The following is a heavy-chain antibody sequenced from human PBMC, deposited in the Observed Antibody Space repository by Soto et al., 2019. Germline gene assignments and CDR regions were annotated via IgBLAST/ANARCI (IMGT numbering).Heavy chain of an antibody. CDR3: ARAIEYSSSRGLYAFDI. D-gene: IGHD6-6*01. Sequence: QVQLQESGPGLVKPSQTLSLTCTVSGGSISSGGYYWSWIRQHPGKGLEWIGYIYYSGSTYYNPSLKSRVTISVDTSKNQFSLKLSSVTAADTAVYYCARAIEYSSSRGLYAFDIWGQGTMVTVSS. V-gene: IGHV4-31*03. J-gene: IGHJ3*02. CDR1: GGSISSGGYY. CDR2: IYYSGST.